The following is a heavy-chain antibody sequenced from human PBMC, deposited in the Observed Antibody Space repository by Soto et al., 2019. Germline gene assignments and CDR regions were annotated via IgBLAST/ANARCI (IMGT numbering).Heavy chain of an antibody. V-gene: IGHV3-23*01. CDR1: GFTFSNYG. CDR3: AKDTSGWKNWFDP. J-gene: IGHJ5*02. CDR2: ISASGGTK. D-gene: IGHD6-19*01. Sequence: GSLRLSCAASGFTFSNYGMSWVRQTPGRGLEWVSIISASGGTKYYADSVKGRFTISRDNSRNTLYLQMSSLRAEDTAIYFCAKDTSGWKNWFDPWGQGTLVTVSS.